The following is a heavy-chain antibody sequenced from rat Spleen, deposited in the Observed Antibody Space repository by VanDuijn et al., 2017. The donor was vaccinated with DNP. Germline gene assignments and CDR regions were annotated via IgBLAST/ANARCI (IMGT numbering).Heavy chain of an antibody. CDR3: ATQGQLGISWFAY. CDR2: IIYDGSRT. CDR1: GFTFSDYN. Sequence: EVQLVESGGGLVQPGRSLKLSCAASGFTFSDYNMAWVRQAPKKGLEWVATIIYDGSRTYYRDSGKGRFTISRDNAKSTLYLQMDSLRSEDTATYYCATQGQLGISWFAYWGQGTLVTVSS. D-gene: IGHD1-10*01. J-gene: IGHJ3*01. V-gene: IGHV5S10*01.